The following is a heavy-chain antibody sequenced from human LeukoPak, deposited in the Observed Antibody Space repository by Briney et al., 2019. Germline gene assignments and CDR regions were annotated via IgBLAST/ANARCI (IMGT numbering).Heavy chain of an antibody. J-gene: IGHJ4*02. D-gene: IGHD2-2*02. V-gene: IGHV5-51*01. CDR3: ARSQVVPAAIDYFDY. CDR2: IYPGDSDT. CDR1: GYSFTSYW. Sequence: GESLKISCKGSGYSFTSYWIGWVRQMPGKGLEWMGIIYPGDSDTRYSPSFQGQVTISADKSISTAYLQWSSLKASGTAMYYCARSQVVPAAIDYFDYWGQGTLVTVSS.